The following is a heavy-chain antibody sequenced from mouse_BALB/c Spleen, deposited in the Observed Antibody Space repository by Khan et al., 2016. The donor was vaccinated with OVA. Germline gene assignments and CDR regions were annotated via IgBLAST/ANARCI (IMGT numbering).Heavy chain of an antibody. Sequence: QVQLQQSGAELARPGASVKLSCKTSGYTFTDYNINWMRQRTGQGLEWIGEIYPGSDNTFYNGKFRGKATLTADKSSSTAYMQLSSLTSEDSAVYFCAREWAAWFPYWGQGTLVTVSA. CDR3: AREWAAWFPY. CDR2: IYPGSDNT. V-gene: IGHV1-77*01. CDR1: GYTFTDYN. J-gene: IGHJ3*01.